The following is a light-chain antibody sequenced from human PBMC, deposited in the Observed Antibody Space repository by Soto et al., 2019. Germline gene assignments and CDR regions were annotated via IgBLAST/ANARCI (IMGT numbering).Light chain of an antibody. CDR2: GAS. Sequence: IVMTHSPGTLSVSPGERATLSCRASQSVSNNLAWYQQKPGQAPRLLIYGASTRATRIPAGFSGSGSGTEFTLTISRLQSEDFAVYFCQQYDNWPYTFGQGTKLEIK. CDR3: QQYDNWPYT. CDR1: QSVSNN. V-gene: IGKV3-15*01. J-gene: IGKJ2*01.